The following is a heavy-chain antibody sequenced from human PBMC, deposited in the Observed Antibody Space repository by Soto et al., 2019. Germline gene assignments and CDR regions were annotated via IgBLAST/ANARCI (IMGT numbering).Heavy chain of an antibody. J-gene: IGHJ4*02. CDR3: ARQRRIEGDYGDYKHIDY. V-gene: IGHV4-59*08. CDR1: GASMSGYY. CDR2: IYSSGST. Sequence: SXXTLSLPCTVSGASMSGYYSPWIPQPPGKALEWIGYIYSSGSTNYNPSLNSRVTISLDTSKNQFSLKLSPVTAADTAVYYCARQRRIEGDYGDYKHIDYWGQGTLVTVSS. D-gene: IGHD4-17*01.